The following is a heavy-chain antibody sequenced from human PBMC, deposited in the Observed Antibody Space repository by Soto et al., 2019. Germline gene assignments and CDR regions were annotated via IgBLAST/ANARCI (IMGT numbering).Heavy chain of an antibody. Sequence: QVQLQESGPGLVKPSQTLSLTCTVSGGSISSGGYYWGWIRQLPGKGLGWIGYIYYSGGTYYNPSLESRVTISVDTSKHQFSLKLSSVTAADTAVYYCARRYCSVGSCYLDYCGQGTLVTVSS. D-gene: IGHD2-15*01. CDR2: IYYSGGT. V-gene: IGHV4-31*03. J-gene: IGHJ4*02. CDR1: GGSISSGGYY. CDR3: ARRYCSVGSCYLDY.